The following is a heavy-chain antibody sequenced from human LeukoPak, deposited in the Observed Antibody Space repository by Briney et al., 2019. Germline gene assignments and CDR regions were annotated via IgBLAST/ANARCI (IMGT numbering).Heavy chain of an antibody. D-gene: IGHD3-22*01. CDR2: IYTSGST. Sequence: SETLSLTCMVSGGSISSYYWSWIRQPAGKGREWIGRIYTSGSTNYNPSLKSRVTMSVDTSKNQFSLKLSSVTAADTAVYYCARQGGHTYYYDSSGLYYFDYWGQGTLVTVSS. CDR1: GGSISSYY. V-gene: IGHV4-4*07. J-gene: IGHJ4*02. CDR3: ARQGGHTYYYDSSGLYYFDY.